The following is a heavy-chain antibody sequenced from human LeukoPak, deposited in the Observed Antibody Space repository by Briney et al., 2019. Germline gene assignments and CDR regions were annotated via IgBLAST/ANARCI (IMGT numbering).Heavy chain of an antibody. V-gene: IGHV4-39*01. Sequence: LETLSLTCTVSGGSISSSSYYWGCIRQPPGKGLEWIGSIYYSGSTYYNPSLKSRVTISVDTSKNQFSLKLSSVTAADTAVYYCARHFGGSKTSSNVRDWGHGSLVTVSS. CDR3: ARHFGGSKTSSNVRD. D-gene: IGHD3-16*01. CDR1: GGSISSSSYY. CDR2: IYYSGST. J-gene: IGHJ4*01.